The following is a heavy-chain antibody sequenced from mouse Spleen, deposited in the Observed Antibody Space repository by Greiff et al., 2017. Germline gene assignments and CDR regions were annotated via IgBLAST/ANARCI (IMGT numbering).Heavy chain of an antibody. V-gene: IGHV1-74*01. Sequence: QVQLQQPGAELVKPGASVKVSCKASGYTFTSYWMHWVKQRPGQGLEWIGRIHPYDSDTNYNQKFKGKATLTVDKSSSTAYMQLSSLTSEDSAVYYCAIPYYRYGDYYGMDYWGQGNSGTGSS. J-gene: IGHJ4*01. D-gene: IGHD2-14*01. CDR1: GYTFTSYW. CDR2: IHPYDSDT. CDR3: AIPYYRYGDYYGMDY.